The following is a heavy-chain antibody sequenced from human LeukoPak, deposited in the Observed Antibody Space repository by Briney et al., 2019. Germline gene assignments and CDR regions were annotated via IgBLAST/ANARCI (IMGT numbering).Heavy chain of an antibody. D-gene: IGHD2-2*01. CDR2: ISGSGGST. Sequence: GGFLRLSCAASGFTFSSYAMSWVRQAPGKGLEWVSAISGSGGSTYYADSVKGRFTISRDNSKNTLYLQMNSLRAEDTAVYYCASHSTRGTFDYWGQGTLVTVSS. J-gene: IGHJ4*02. V-gene: IGHV3-23*01. CDR1: GFTFSSYA. CDR3: ASHSTRGTFDY.